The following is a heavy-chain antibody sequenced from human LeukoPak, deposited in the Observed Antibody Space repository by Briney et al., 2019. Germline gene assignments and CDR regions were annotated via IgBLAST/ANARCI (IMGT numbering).Heavy chain of an antibody. CDR1: GYSFTSYW. J-gene: IGHJ4*02. Sequence: GESLKISCKGSGYSFTSYWIGWVRQMPGKGLEWMGIIYPGDSDTRYSPSFQGQVTISADKSISTAYLQWSSLKASGTAMYYCATGRYCSGGSCRRNYFDYWGQGTLVTVSS. D-gene: IGHD2-15*01. V-gene: IGHV5-51*01. CDR2: IYPGDSDT. CDR3: ATGRYCSGGSCRRNYFDY.